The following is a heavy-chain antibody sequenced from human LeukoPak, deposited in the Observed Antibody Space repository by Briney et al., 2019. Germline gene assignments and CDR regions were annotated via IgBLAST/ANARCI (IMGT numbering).Heavy chain of an antibody. CDR1: GFTFSDYY. D-gene: IGHD3-22*01. CDR3: ARDRHYYDSSGYPFDY. V-gene: IGHV3-11*04. CDR2: ISSSGTTI. J-gene: IGHJ4*02. Sequence: PGGSLRLSCAASGFTFSDYYMSWIRQAPGKGLEWFSYISSSGTTISYADSVKGRFTISRDNAKNSLYLQMNSLRAEDTAVYYCARDRHYYDSSGYPFDYWGQGTLVTVSS.